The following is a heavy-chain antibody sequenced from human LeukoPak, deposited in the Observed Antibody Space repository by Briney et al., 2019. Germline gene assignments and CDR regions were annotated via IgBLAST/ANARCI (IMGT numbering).Heavy chain of an antibody. J-gene: IGHJ4*02. D-gene: IGHD3-22*01. CDR3: ARGRVYYYDSSGYSMYYFDY. CDR2: IYYIGST. CDR1: GGSISSYY. Sequence: SETLSLTCTVSGGSISSYYWSWIRQPPGKGLEWIGYIYYIGSTNYNPSLKSRVTISLDTSKNQFSLKLSSVTAADTAVYYCARGRVYYYDSSGYSMYYFDYWGQGTLVTVSS. V-gene: IGHV4-59*01.